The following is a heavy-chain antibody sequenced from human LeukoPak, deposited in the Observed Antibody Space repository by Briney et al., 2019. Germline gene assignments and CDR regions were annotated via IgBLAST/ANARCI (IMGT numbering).Heavy chain of an antibody. CDR3: AGGPGLWSFDY. CDR2: INHSGST. Sequence: SETLSLTCAVYGGSLRGYYWSWIRHPPGKGVEWIGEINHSGSTNYNPSLTSRVTISVDTSKNQFSLKLTSVTAADTAVYYCAGGPGLWSFDYWGQGTLVTVSS. J-gene: IGHJ4*02. D-gene: IGHD5-18*01. CDR1: GGSLRGYY. V-gene: IGHV4-34*01.